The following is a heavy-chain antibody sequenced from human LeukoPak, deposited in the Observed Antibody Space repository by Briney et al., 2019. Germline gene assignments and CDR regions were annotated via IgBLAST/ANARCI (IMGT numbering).Heavy chain of an antibody. CDR2: IFYSGGT. J-gene: IGHJ4*02. CDR3: TRQGHYDTFDY. Sequence: TGGSLRLSCAASGFTVSTNYMSWVRQCPGKGLEWIGSIFYSGGTYDNPSLKSRLTMSVDTSKNQFSLRLNSVTAADTAVYFCTRQGHYDTFDYWGPGSLVTVSS. CDR1: GFTVSTNY. D-gene: IGHD3-22*01. V-gene: IGHV4-59*05.